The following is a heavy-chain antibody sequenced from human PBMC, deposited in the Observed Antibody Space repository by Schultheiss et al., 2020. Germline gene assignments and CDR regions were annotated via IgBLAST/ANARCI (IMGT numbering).Heavy chain of an antibody. D-gene: IGHD2-8*01. CDR2: LSYDGSRK. J-gene: IGHJ4*02. CDR1: GFTFSSYS. CDR3: AKEANPGYFDY. Sequence: GGSLRLSCAASGFTFSSYSMNWVRQAPGKGLEWVAVLSYDGSRKYYADSVKGRFTISRDNSKNTLYLQMNSLRAEDTAVYYCAKEANPGYFDYWGQGTLVTVSS. V-gene: IGHV3-30*18.